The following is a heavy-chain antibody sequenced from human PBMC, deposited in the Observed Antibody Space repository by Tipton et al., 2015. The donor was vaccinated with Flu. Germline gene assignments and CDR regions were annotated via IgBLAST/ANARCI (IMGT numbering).Heavy chain of an antibody. V-gene: IGHV4-59*08. Sequence: QVQLVQSGTEVKPSETLSLTCTVSGGSFTNYYWSWIRQPPGKGLEWIGFVHYRENTSYNPSLKNRVTVSLDTSKNQFSLKLISVTAADTAVYYCAGHFTSGLFASWGQGTPVTVSS. J-gene: IGHJ4*02. CDR3: AGHFTSGLFAS. CDR1: GGSFTNYY. CDR2: VHYRENT. D-gene: IGHD2-8*02.